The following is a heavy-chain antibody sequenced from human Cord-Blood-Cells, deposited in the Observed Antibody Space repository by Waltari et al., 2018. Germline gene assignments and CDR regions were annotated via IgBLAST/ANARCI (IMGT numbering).Heavy chain of an antibody. J-gene: IGHJ3*02. CDR3: AREATGDAFDI. D-gene: IGHD1-1*01. Sequence: EVQLVESGGGFVQPGGSLRLSRAASGFTFSSYAMHWVRQATGKGLAWVSAIGTAGDTYYPGSVKGRFTISRENAKNSLYLQMNSLRAGDTAVYYCAREATGDAFDIWGQGTMVTVSS. V-gene: IGHV3-13*04. CDR1: GFTFSSYA. CDR2: IGTAGDT.